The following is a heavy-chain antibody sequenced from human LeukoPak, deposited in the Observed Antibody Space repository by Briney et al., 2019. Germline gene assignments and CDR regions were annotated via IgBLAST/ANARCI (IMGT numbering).Heavy chain of an antibody. J-gene: IGHJ4*02. V-gene: IGHV3-30*18. D-gene: IGHD6-19*01. CDR1: GLFFTIFA. CDR2: ISYDGSTI. CDR3: SNIAVTGTFDY. Sequence: HPGGSLRRSCEASGLFFTIFAMHWVRQAPGKGLEWLALISYDGSTIFYADSVKGRFTISRDNAKSTLYLQMNSLRPEDTAVYYCSNIAVTGTFDYWGQGTLVTVSS.